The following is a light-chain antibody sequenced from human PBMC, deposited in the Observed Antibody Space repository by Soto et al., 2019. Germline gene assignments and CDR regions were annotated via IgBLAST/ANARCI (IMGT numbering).Light chain of an antibody. Sequence: EIVLTQSPATLSLSPGERATLSCRASQSVSSSYLAWYQQKPGQAPRLLIYGASSRATGIPDRFSGRGSGTDFTLSISRLEPEDFAVYFCHQYGGSPGAFGQGTKLESK. V-gene: IGKV3-20*01. J-gene: IGKJ2*01. CDR3: HQYGGSPGA. CDR2: GAS. CDR1: QSVSSSY.